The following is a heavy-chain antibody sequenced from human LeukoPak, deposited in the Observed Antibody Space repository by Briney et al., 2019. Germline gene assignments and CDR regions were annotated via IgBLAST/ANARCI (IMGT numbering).Heavy chain of an antibody. Sequence: ASVKVSCKASGGTFSSYAISWVRQAPGQGLEWMGRIIPILGIANYAQKFQGRVTITADKSTSTAYMELGSLRSEDTAVYYCASDYYDSSGPDHVDYYYGMDVWGQGTTVTVSS. CDR3: ASDYYDSSGPDHVDYYYGMDV. CDR2: IIPILGIA. V-gene: IGHV1-69*04. D-gene: IGHD3-22*01. CDR1: GGTFSSYA. J-gene: IGHJ6*02.